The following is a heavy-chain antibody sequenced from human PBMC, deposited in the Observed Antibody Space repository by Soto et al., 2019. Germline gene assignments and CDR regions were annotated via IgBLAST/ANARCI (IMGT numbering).Heavy chain of an antibody. Sequence: QVQLVESGGGVVQPGRSLRLSCAASGFTFSSYGMHWVRQAPGKGLEWVAVISYDGSNKYYADSVKGRFTISRDNSKNPLYLQRNGGGGGDRCVFSGEKGGGPGGGGGDYWGQGTLVTVSS. J-gene: IGHJ4*02. D-gene: IGHD3-16*01. V-gene: IGHV3-30*03. CDR3: EKGGGPGGGGGDY. CDR1: GFTFSSYG. CDR2: ISYDGSNK.